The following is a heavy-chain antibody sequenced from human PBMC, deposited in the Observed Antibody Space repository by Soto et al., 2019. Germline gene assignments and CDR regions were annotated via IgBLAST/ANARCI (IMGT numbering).Heavy chain of an antibody. CDR2: ISSNGGST. J-gene: IGHJ3*02. V-gene: IGHV3-64D*08. CDR3: VKDRRYGGDYDAFDI. CDR1: GFTFSSYA. Sequence: PGGSLRLSCSASGFTFSSYAMHWVRQAPGKGLEYVSAISSNGGSTYYADSVKGRFTISRDNSKNTLYLQMSSLRAEDTAVYYCVKDRRYGGDYDAFDIWGQGTMVTVSS. D-gene: IGHD4-17*01.